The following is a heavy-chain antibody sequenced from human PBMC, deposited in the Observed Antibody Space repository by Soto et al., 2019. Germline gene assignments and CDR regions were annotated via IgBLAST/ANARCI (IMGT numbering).Heavy chain of an antibody. CDR1: GGSISSSSYY. J-gene: IGHJ6*02. CDR2: IYYSGST. V-gene: IGHV4-39*01. Sequence: SSETLSLTCTVSGGSISSSSYYWGWIRQPPGKGLEWIGSIYYSGSTYYNPSLKSRVTISVDTSKNQFSLRLSSVTAADTAVYYCARHAVVPAAMGYCYGMDVWGQGTTVTVSS. CDR3: ARHAVVPAAMGYCYGMDV. D-gene: IGHD2-2*01.